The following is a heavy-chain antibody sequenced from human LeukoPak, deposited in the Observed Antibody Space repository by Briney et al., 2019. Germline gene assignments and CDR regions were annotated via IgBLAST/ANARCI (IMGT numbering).Heavy chain of an antibody. J-gene: IGHJ1*01. D-gene: IGHD6-13*01. CDR1: GFTFSSYS. V-gene: IGHV3-21*01. Sequence: GGSLRLSCAASGFTFSSYSMNWVRQAPGKGLEWVSSISSSSYIYYADSVKGRFTISRDNAKNSLFLQMNSLRAEDTAVYYCAKVQDGSSWYEYFQHWGQGTLATVSS. CDR3: AKVQDGSSWYEYFQH. CDR2: ISSSSYI.